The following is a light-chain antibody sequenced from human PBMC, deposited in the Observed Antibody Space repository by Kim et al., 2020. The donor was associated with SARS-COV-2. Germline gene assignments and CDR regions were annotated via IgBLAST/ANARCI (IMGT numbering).Light chain of an antibody. J-gene: IGKJ4*01. CDR3: MQTAQTPFT. CDR1: QTLLHSNGLNY. V-gene: IGKV2-28*01. CDR2: LSF. Sequence: EIVMTQSPPSLSVTPGGPASISCRCSQTLLHSNGLNYLDWYLHKPGQSPQLLIYLSFHRASGVPARFSGSGSGTDFTLKISRVEAGGVGLYCCMQTAQTPFTFGGGAKVDIK.